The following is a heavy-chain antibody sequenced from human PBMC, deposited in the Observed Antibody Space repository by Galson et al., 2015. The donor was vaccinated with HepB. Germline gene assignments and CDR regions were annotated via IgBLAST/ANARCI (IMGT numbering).Heavy chain of an antibody. J-gene: IGHJ6*03. CDR1: GYTFTSYA. CDR3: ARLVRQQYYYYMDV. D-gene: IGHD6-13*01. CDR2: INAGNGNT. Sequence: SVKVSCKASGYTFTSYAMHWVRQAPGQRLEWMGWINAGNGNTKYSQKFQGRVTITRDTSASTAYMELSSLRSEDTAVYYCARLVRQQYYYYMDVWGKGTTVTVSS. V-gene: IGHV1-3*01.